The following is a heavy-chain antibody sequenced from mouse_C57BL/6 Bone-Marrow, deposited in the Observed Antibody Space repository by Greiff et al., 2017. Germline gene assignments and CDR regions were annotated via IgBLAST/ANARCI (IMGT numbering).Heavy chain of an antibody. CDR2: IYPTSGRT. Sequence: QVQLQQPGAELVKPGASVKMSCKASGYTFTSYWITWVKQRPGQGLEWIGDIYPTSGRTNYNETFKSKAILTVDPSSNTAYMQLSSLTSEDSAVFYCAISGPLGRSFDYWGQGTTLTVSS. CDR3: AISGPLGRSFDY. V-gene: IGHV1-55*01. CDR1: GYTFTSYW. D-gene: IGHD4-1*01. J-gene: IGHJ2*01.